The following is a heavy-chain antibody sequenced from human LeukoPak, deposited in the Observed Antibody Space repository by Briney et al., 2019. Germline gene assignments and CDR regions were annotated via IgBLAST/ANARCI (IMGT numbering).Heavy chain of an antibody. CDR2: IYYSGST. CDR1: GGSISSYY. J-gene: IGHJ3*02. CDR3: ARDPQDSSGYYYNAFDI. Sequence: PSETLSLTCTVSGGSISSYYWSWIRQPPGKGLEWIGYIYYSGSTNYNPSLKSRVTISVDTSKNQFSLKLSSVTAADTAVYYCARDPQDSSGYYYNAFDIWGQGTMVTVSS. V-gene: IGHV4-59*01. D-gene: IGHD3-22*01.